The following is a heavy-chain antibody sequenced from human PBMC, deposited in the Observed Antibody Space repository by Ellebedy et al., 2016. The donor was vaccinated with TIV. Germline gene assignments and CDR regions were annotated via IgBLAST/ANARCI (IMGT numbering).Heavy chain of an antibody. CDR1: GGTFSSYA. J-gene: IGHJ6*02. CDR2: FDPEDGET. D-gene: IGHD2-2*01. CDR3: ATESTSIVVVPAAIGGYGMDV. Sequence: ASVKVSCXASGGTFSSYAISWVRQAPGKGREWMGGFDPEDGETIYAQKFQGRVTMTRDTSTSTAYMELRSLRSDDTAVYYCATESTSIVVVPAAIGGYGMDVWGQGTTVTVSS. V-gene: IGHV1-24*01.